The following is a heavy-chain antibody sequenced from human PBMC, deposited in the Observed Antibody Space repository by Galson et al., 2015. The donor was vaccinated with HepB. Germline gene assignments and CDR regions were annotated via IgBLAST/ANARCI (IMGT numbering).Heavy chain of an antibody. D-gene: IGHD6-6*01. CDR1: GASISSYY. J-gene: IGHJ4*02. CDR3: ARVYDSSSADLDY. V-gene: IGHV4-59*01. CDR2: ISYSGSP. Sequence: ETLSLTCTVSGASISSYYWNWIRQPPGKGLEWIGYISYSGSPNYNPSLKSRVTTSINTSKNQFSLNLSSVTAADTAVYYCARVYDSSSADLDYWGQGTLVTVSS.